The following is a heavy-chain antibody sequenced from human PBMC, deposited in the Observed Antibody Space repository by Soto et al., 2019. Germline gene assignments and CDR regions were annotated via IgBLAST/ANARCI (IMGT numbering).Heavy chain of an antibody. V-gene: IGHV1-18*04. J-gene: IGHJ4*02. Sequence: QVQLVQSGPEVIKPGASLNVSCTASGDTLTSYGVTWVRQAPGQGLEWMGFHSGQNGNTNYAQRFQGRVTMTADMSAATAYLQLRTLRSDDTAIYYCAVGKDFDYWGQGTLGIVSS. CDR2: HSGQNGNT. CDR3: AVGKDFDY. CDR1: GDTLTSYG. D-gene: IGHD1-26*01.